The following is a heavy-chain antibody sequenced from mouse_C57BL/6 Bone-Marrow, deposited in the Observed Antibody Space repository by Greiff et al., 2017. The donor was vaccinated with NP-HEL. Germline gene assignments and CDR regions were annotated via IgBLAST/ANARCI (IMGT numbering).Heavy chain of an antibody. CDR2: IHPNSGST. V-gene: IGHV1-64*01. J-gene: IGHJ4*01. CDR3: ALIYYGNLYAMDY. D-gene: IGHD2-1*01. CDR1: GYTFTSYW. Sequence: QVQLQQSGAELVKPGASVKLSCKASGYTFTSYWMHWVKQRPGQGLEWIGMIHPNSGSTNYNEKFKSKATLTVDKSSSTAYMQLSSLTSEDSAVYYGALIYYGNLYAMDYWGQGTSVTVSS.